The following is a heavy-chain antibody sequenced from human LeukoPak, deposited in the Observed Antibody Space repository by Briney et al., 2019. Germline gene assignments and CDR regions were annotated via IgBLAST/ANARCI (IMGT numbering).Heavy chain of an antibody. D-gene: IGHD6-13*01. CDR2: INPNSGGT. V-gene: IGHV1-2*02. Sequence: ASVKVSCKTSGYTFTGYYIHWVRQAPGHGLEWMGYINPNSGGTTYAQRFQGRVTMTRDTSISTAYMELSRLRSDDTAVYYCARGVAAPWRSWFDPWGQRTLVTVSS. CDR3: ARGVAAPWRSWFDP. CDR1: GYTFTGYY. J-gene: IGHJ5*02.